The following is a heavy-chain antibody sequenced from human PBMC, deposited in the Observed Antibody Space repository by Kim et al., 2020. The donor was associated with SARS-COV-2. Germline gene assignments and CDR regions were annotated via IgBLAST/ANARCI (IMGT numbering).Heavy chain of an antibody. V-gene: IGHV3-7*01. Sequence: GGSLRLSCVASGFSFSSYWMSWVRQAPGEGLTWVASIRPDGSEKFLLDSVEGRFSFSRDNAKNSLFLQMKSLRAEDTAVYYCAAPYYFDTSGFDYWGQ. CDR3: AAPYYFDTSGFDY. CDR2: IRPDGSEK. J-gene: IGHJ4*02. CDR1: GFSFSSYW. D-gene: IGHD3-22*01.